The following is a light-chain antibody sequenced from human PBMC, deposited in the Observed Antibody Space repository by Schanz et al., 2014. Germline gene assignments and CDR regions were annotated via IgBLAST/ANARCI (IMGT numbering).Light chain of an antibody. J-gene: IGKJ1*01. CDR1: QSVSSSY. V-gene: IGKV3-20*01. Sequence: EIVLTQSPGTLSLSPGDWASLSCRASQSVSSSYLAWYQQKAGQAPRLLIYGASSRATGIPDRFSGSGSGTDFTLTITRLEPEDFAVYYCQQYDSSPVTFGQGTKVEIK. CDR2: GAS. CDR3: QQYDSSPVT.